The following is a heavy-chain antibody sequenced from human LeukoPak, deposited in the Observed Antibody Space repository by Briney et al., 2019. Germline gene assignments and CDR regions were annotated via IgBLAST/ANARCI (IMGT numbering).Heavy chain of an antibody. V-gene: IGHV4-39*01. CDR3: ASREWELLSPFDY. Sequence: SETLSLTCTASGGSISSSSYYWGWTRQPPGKGLEWIGSIYYSGSTYYNPSLKSRVTISVDTSKNQFSLKLSSVTAADTAVYYCASREWELLSPFDYWGQGTLVTVSS. CDR2: IYYSGST. CDR1: GGSISSSSYY. D-gene: IGHD1-26*01. J-gene: IGHJ4*02.